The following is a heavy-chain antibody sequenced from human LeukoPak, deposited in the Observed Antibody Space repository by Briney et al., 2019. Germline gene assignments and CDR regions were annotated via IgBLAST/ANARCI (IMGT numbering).Heavy chain of an antibody. CDR1: GFTFSTYA. V-gene: IGHV3-53*01. CDR2: IYSDGGT. D-gene: IGHD3-3*01. CDR3: VYDFWSGPDS. Sequence: GGSLRLSCSASGFTFSTYAMHWVRQAPGKGLEWVSFIYSDGGTSYADSVKGRFTISRDNSKNTLYLQMNSLRVEDTAVYYCVYDFWSGPDSWGQGTLVTVSS. J-gene: IGHJ4*02.